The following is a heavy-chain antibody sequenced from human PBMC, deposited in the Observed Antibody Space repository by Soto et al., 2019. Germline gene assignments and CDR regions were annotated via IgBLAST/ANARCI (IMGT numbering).Heavy chain of an antibody. CDR3: ARAVRYCSGGSCYDY. CDR2: INPNSGGT. J-gene: IGHJ4*02. Sequence: QVQLVQSGAEVKKPGASVKVSCKASGYTFTGYYMHWVRQAPGQGLEWMGWINPNSGGTNYAQKFQGWVTMTRDTYISTAYMELSRLRSDDTAVYYCARAVRYCSGGSCYDYWGQGTLVTVSS. D-gene: IGHD2-15*01. CDR1: GYTFTGYY. V-gene: IGHV1-2*04.